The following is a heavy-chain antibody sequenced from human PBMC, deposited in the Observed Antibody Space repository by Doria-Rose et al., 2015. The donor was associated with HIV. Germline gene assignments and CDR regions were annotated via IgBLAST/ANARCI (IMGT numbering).Heavy chain of an antibody. D-gene: IGHD6-13*01. CDR2: ILSDDER. CDR1: GVSLSSPGMG. CDR3: ARIKSSRWYHKYYFDF. V-gene: IGHV2-26*01. Sequence: QITLKESGPVLVKPTETLTLTCTVSGVSLSSPGMGVSWIRQPPGKALEWLANILSDDERSYKTSLKSRLTIASGTSRSQVVLTMTDMDPVDTATYYCARIKSSRWYHKYYFDFWGQGTLVIVSA. J-gene: IGHJ4*02.